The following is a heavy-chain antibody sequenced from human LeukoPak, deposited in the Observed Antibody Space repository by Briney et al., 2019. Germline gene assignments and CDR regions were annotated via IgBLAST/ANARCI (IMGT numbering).Heavy chain of an antibody. CDR2: INRDGSRI. Sequence: GGSLRLSCGDSGFTLSKYWMHWVRQVPGKGLTWVSRINRDGSRIDHAGSVKGRFTISRNNAKNTLYLQMNSLRPEDTAVYYCVRDFVGPDDLWGQGTLVTVSS. D-gene: IGHD1-26*01. V-gene: IGHV3-74*01. CDR1: GFTLSKYW. J-gene: IGHJ5*02. CDR3: VRDFVGPDDL.